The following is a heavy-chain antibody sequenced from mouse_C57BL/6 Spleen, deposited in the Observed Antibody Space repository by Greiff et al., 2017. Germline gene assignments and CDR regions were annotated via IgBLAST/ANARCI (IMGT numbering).Heavy chain of an antibody. J-gene: IGHJ2*01. CDR1: GYTFTSYW. V-gene: IGHV1-69*01. D-gene: IGHD1-1*01. CDR3: ARRYYGSSLGYFDY. Sequence: QVQLQQPGSELVMPGASVKLSCKASGYTFTSYWMHWVKQRPGQGLEWIGEIDPSDSYTNYNQKFKGKSTLTVDKSSSTAYMQLSSLTSEDSAVYYCARRYYGSSLGYFDYWGQGTTLTVSS. CDR2: IDPSDSYT.